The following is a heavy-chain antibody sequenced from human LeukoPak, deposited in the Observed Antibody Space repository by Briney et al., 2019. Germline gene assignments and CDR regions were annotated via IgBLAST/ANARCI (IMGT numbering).Heavy chain of an antibody. D-gene: IGHD3-22*01. V-gene: IGHV3-21*01. CDR2: ITSSGSYI. CDR1: GFIFSNFG. Sequence: GGSLRLSCAASGFIFSNFGMNWVRQAPGKGLERVSSITSSGSYIYYRDSVKGRFTISRDNAKNSLYLQMNSLRAEDTAVYYCARGVGNYRYYFDYWGQGTLVTVSS. CDR3: ARGVGNYRYYFDY. J-gene: IGHJ4*02.